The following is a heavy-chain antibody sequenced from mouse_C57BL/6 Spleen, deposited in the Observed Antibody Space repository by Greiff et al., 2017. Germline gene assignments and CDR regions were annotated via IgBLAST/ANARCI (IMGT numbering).Heavy chain of an antibody. D-gene: IGHD1-1*01. V-gene: IGHV1-80*01. CDR3: ARGITTVVYWYFDV. CDR2: IYPGDGDT. J-gene: IGHJ1*03. Sequence: VKLMESGAELVKPGASVKISCKASGYAFSSYWMNWVKQRPGKGLEWIGQIYPGDGDTNYNGKFKGKATLTADKSSGTAYMQLSSLTSEDSAVYFCARGITTVVYWYFDVWGTGTTVTVSS. CDR1: GYAFSSYW.